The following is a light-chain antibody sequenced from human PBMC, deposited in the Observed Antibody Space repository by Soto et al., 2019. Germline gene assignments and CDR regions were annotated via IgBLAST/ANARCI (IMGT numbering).Light chain of an antibody. J-gene: IGKJ2*01. CDR2: LGS. CDR3: MQALQTPRT. CDR1: HSLLHRNGYNY. V-gene: IGKV2-28*01. Sequence: DIVMTQSPLSLPVSPGEPASISCRSSHSLLHRNGYNYLDWYLQKPGQSPQLLIYLGSNRASGVPDRFSGSASGADFTLKISRVEAEDVGVYYCMQALQTPRTFGQGTKLEIK.